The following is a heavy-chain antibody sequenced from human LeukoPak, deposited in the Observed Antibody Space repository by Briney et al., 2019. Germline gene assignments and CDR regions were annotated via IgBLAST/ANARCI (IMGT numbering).Heavy chain of an antibody. V-gene: IGHV3-21*01. J-gene: IGHJ5*02. CDR1: GFTFSSYA. CDR3: ARDSLVGRFLEWLPNNWFDP. CDR2: ISSSSSYI. D-gene: IGHD3-3*01. Sequence: GGSLRLSCAASGFTFSSYAMSWVRQAPGKGLEWVSSISSSSSYIYYADSVKGRFTISRDNAKNSLYLQMNSLRAEDTAVYYCARDSLVGRFLEWLPNNWFDPWGQGTLVTVSS.